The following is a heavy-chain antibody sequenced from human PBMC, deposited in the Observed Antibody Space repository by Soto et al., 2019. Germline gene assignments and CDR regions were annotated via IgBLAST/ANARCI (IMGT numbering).Heavy chain of an antibody. CDR1: GGSITSSSHF. D-gene: IGHD6-25*01. Sequence: SETLSLTCSASGGSITSSSHFWGWVRQPPGKGLEWIGTIYFTGNTYYTPSLKSRLTMSIDTSKNEFSLRLNSVTAADTSVYYCAGQTFTIAAASYGRSNWFDPWGPGTRVTVSS. J-gene: IGHJ5*02. CDR2: IYFTGNT. CDR3: AGQTFTIAAASYGRSNWFDP. V-gene: IGHV4-39*01.